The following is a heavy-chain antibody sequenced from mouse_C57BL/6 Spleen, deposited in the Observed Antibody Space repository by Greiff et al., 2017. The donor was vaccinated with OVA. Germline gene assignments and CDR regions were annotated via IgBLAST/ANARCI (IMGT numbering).Heavy chain of an antibody. CDR1: GYSFTDYN. CDR2: INPNYGTT. Sequence: VQLKESGPELVKPGASVKISCKASGYSFTDYNMNWVKQSNGKSLEWIGVINPNYGTTSYNQKFKGKATLTVDQSSSTAYMQLNSLTSEDSAVYYCARKGLEGNYVEAMDYWGQGTSVTVSS. V-gene: IGHV1-39*01. CDR3: ARKGLEGNYVEAMDY. D-gene: IGHD2-1*01. J-gene: IGHJ4*01.